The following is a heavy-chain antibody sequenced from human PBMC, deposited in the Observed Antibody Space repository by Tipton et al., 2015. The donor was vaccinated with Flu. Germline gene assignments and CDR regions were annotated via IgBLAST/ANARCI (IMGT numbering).Heavy chain of an antibody. J-gene: IGHJ3*02. CDR3: ARDQTYYYGSSYAFDI. CDR1: GDSMRSYY. CDR2: IYYNGST. D-gene: IGHD3-10*01. V-gene: IGHV4-59*01. Sequence: TLSLTCSVSGDSMRSYYWSWIRQPPGKGLGWIGTIYYNGSTDYNPSLSSRLTISVDMSKNQFSLKLTSVTAADTAVYYCARDQTYYYGSSYAFDIWGQGTMVTVAS.